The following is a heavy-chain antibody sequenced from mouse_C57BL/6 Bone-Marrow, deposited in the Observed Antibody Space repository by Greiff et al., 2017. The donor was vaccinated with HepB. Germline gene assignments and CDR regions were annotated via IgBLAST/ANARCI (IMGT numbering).Heavy chain of an antibody. CDR1: GYTFTSYW. J-gene: IGHJ3*01. V-gene: IGHV1-64*01. Sequence: VQLKQPGAELVKPGASVKLSCKASGYTFTSYWMHWVKQRPGQGLEWIGMIHPNSGSTNYNEKFKSKATLTVDKSSSTAYMQLSSLTSEDSAVYYCARLGAWFAYWGQGTRVTVSA. CDR2: IHPNSGST. D-gene: IGHD4-1*01. CDR3: ARLGAWFAY.